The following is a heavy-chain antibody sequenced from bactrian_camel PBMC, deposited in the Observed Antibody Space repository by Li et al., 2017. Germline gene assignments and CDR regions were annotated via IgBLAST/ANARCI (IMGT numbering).Heavy chain of an antibody. CDR3: VIPDFSS. CDR1: GNTYGTVC. CDR2: IATGGRTK. Sequence: HVQLVESGGGLVQAGGSLRLSCAVPGNTYGTVCMGWFRQGPGKEREGVAVIATGGRTKYYVTSVQGRFTISQDNAKDTLYLQMNNLKPEDTAVYYCVIPDFSSWAQGTQ. J-gene: IGHJ6*01. V-gene: IGHV3S54*01.